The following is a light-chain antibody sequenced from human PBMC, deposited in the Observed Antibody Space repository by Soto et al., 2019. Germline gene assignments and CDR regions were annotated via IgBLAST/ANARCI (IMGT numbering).Light chain of an antibody. CDR1: QSVSGN. CDR2: DSI. V-gene: IGKV3-15*01. Sequence: EVVMTQSPATLSVSPGERATLYCRASQSVSGNLAWYQQKPGQAPRLLIFDSITRAPGIPSRFSGSGSGTEFTLTISSLQSEDFAVYYCQQYNNWPPITFGQGTRLEIK. CDR3: QQYNNWPPIT. J-gene: IGKJ5*01.